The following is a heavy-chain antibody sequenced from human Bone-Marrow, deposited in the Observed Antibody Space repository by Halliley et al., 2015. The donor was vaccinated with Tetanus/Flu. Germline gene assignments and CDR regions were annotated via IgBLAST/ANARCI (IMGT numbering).Heavy chain of an antibody. J-gene: IGHJ6*02. CDR3: ARDKVVPGGLRYYGLDV. Sequence: SISSSSTYIWYAESVKGRFTISRDNAKNSLYLQMNSLRGEDTAVYYCARDKVVPGGLRYYGLDVWGQGTTVTVS. V-gene: IGHV3-21*01. D-gene: IGHD2-2*01. CDR2: ISSSSTYI.